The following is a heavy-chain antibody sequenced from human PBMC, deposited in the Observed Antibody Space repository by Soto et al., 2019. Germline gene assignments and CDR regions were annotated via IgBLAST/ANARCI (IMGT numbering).Heavy chain of an antibody. J-gene: IGHJ2*01. CDR3: ARESHDILTGPPWVWYFDL. D-gene: IGHD3-9*01. Sequence: QVQLQQWGAGPLRPLETLSLTCGVSGGSFSGYYWAWIRQSPGKGLEWIGGINDRGSINYNPSLKSRVSSSVDTSKNHYSLNLRSVTAADTAVYYCARESHDILTGPPWVWYFDLWGRGTLVTVSS. CDR2: INDRGSI. CDR1: GGSFSGYY. V-gene: IGHV4-34*01.